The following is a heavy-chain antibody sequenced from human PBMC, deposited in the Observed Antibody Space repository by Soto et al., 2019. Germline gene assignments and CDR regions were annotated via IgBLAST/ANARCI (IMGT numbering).Heavy chain of an antibody. CDR1: GFTFSNYA. V-gene: IGHV3-64D*06. Sequence: VGSLRLSCSVSGFTFSNYAMHWVRKAPGKGLEYVSGITSDGDSTWHADSVKDRFTISRDNSKNTLFLQMSSPRAEATAIYYCVKGNQLLRYYFGFWGPGTLVTVSS. D-gene: IGHD2-15*01. CDR3: VKGNQLLRYYFGF. J-gene: IGHJ4*01. CDR2: ITSDGDST.